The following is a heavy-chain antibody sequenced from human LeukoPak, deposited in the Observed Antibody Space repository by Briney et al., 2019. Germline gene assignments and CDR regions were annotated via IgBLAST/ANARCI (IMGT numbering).Heavy chain of an antibody. CDR3: ARQGGSSSPYYYYYMDV. V-gene: IGHV4-38-2*01. CDR1: GYSMRSGYY. CDR2: IYHSGST. D-gene: IGHD6-13*01. J-gene: IGHJ6*03. Sequence: PSETLSLTCAVSGYSMRSGYYWGWIRQPPGKGLEWIGGIYHSGSTHHNPSLKSRVTISVDTSKNQFSLKLTSVTAADTAVYYCARQGGSSSPYYYYYMDVWGKGTTVTVSS.